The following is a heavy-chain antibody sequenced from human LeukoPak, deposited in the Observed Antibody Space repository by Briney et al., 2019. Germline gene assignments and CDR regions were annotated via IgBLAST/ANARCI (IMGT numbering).Heavy chain of an antibody. CDR2: IWYDGSNK. J-gene: IGHJ4*02. V-gene: IGHV3-33*01. Sequence: GGSLRLSCAASGFTFSSYGMHWVRQAPGKGLEWVAIIWYDGSNKYYADSVKGRFTISRDNSKNTLYLQMNSLRAEDTAVYYCARVGGGGAVVTSRGHVIDYWGQGTLVTVSS. CDR3: ARVGGGGAVVTSRGHVIDY. D-gene: IGHD6-19*01. CDR1: GFTFSSYG.